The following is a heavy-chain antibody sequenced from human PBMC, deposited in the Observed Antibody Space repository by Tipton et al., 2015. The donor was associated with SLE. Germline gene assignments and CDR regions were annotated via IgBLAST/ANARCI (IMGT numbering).Heavy chain of an antibody. V-gene: IGHV3-30*18. CDR3: AKGRAPYELYYYGMDV. CDR1: GFTFSSYG. J-gene: IGHJ6*02. D-gene: IGHD3-3*01. Sequence: SLRLSCAASGFTFSSYGMHWARQAPGKGLEWVAVISYDGSNKYYADSVKGRFTISRDNSKNTLYLQMNSLRAEDTAVYYCAKGRAPYELYYYGMDVWGQGTTVTVSS. CDR2: ISYDGSNK.